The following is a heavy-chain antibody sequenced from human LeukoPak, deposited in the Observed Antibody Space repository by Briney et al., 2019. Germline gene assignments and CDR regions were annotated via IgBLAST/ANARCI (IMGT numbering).Heavy chain of an antibody. CDR3: ARARRIVVVPAASRDNYYYYMDV. CDR2: MNPNSGNT. V-gene: IGHV1-8*03. D-gene: IGHD2-2*01. J-gene: IGHJ6*03. CDR1: GYTFTSYD. Sequence: ASVKVSCKASGYTFTSYDINWVRQATGQGLEWMGWMNPNSGNTGYAQKFQGRVTITRNTSISTAYMELSGLRSEDTAVYYCARARRIVVVPAASRDNYYYYMDVWGKGTTVTVSS.